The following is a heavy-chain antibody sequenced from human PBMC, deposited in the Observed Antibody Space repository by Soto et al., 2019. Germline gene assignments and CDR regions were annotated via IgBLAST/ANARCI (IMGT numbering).Heavy chain of an antibody. CDR1: GYTFTSYD. J-gene: IGHJ3*02. CDR3: VSPQIAHGENDAFDI. CDR2: MNPNSGNT. Sequence: ASVKVSCKASGYTFTSYDINWVRQASGQGLEWMGWMNPNSGNTGYAQRFQGRVTMTRNASISTAYMELSSLRSDDTAVYFCVSPQIAHGENDAFDIWGQGTMVTVSS. V-gene: IGHV1-8*01. D-gene: IGHD3-10*01.